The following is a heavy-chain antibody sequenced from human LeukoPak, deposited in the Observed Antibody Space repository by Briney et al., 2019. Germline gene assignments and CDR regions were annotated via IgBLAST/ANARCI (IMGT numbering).Heavy chain of an antibody. J-gene: IGHJ6*03. V-gene: IGHV3-23*01. CDR2: ITGRSGIT. CDR3: ARDVLQLWPDSYYYMDV. CDR1: GFTFSNYP. D-gene: IGHD5-18*01. Sequence: GGSLRLLCAASGFTFSNYPMSWVRQAPGKGPEWLAVITGRSGITYYADAVKGRFTISRDNSQNMLYLHMNSLRVEDTAIYYCARDVLQLWPDSYYYMDVWGKGTAVTVSS.